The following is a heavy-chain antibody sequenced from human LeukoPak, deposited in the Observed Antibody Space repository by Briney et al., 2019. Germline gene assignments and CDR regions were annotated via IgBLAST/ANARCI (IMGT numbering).Heavy chain of an antibody. D-gene: IGHD4-17*01. CDR1: GFTFSSFA. CDR3: AKDPYGDYGY. Sequence: GGSLRFSCAASGFTFSSFAMGWVRQAPGKGLEWVSAISGSDGSTYYTDSVKGRFTISRDNSKNTLYLQMNSLRAEDTAVYYCAKDPYGDYGYWGQGTLVTVSS. CDR2: ISGSDGST. J-gene: IGHJ4*02. V-gene: IGHV3-23*01.